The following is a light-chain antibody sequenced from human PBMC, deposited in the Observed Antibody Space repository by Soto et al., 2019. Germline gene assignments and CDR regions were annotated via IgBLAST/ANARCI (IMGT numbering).Light chain of an antibody. CDR3: GSWDSSLSAYV. V-gene: IGLV1-51*01. J-gene: IGLJ1*01. CDR2: DND. Sequence: QSALTQPPSVSAAPGQKVTISCSGSSSNIGRYFVCWYQQLPGTAPKLLIFDNDKRPSGIPDRFSGSKSGTSATLGITGLQTGDEAEYFCGSWDSSLSAYVFGTGTKVTV. CDR1: SSNIGRYF.